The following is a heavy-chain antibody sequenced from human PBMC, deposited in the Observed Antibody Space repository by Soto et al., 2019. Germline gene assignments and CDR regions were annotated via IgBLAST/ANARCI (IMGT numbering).Heavy chain of an antibody. CDR3: ARAAKNYYDSSGYYPPYYYYGMDV. J-gene: IGHJ6*02. Sequence: QVQLVESGGGVVQPGRSLRLSCAASGFTFSSYGMHWVRQAPGKGLEWVAVIWYDGSNKYYADSVKGRFTISRDNSKNPLYLQMNSLRAEDTAVYYCARAAKNYYDSSGYYPPYYYYGMDVWGQGTTVTVSS. D-gene: IGHD3-22*01. CDR2: IWYDGSNK. CDR1: GFTFSSYG. V-gene: IGHV3-33*01.